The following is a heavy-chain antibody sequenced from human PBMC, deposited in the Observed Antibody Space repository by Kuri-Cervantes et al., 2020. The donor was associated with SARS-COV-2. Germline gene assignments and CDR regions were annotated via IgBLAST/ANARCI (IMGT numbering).Heavy chain of an antibody. CDR3: ARIGPLYYYYYYMDV. D-gene: IGHD6-25*01. Sequence: SETLSLTCTVSGGSLGSGDYYWTWVRQPPGKGLEWIGEINHSGSTNYNPSLKSRVTTSVDTSKNQFSLKLSSVTAADTAVYYCARIGPLYYYYYYMDVWGKGTTVTVSS. V-gene: IGHV4-34*01. CDR1: GGSLGSGDYY. CDR2: INHSGST. J-gene: IGHJ6*03.